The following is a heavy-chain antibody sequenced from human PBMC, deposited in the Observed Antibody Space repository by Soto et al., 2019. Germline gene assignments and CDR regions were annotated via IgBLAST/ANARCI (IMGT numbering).Heavy chain of an antibody. J-gene: IGHJ3*02. CDR2: INPNSGGT. CDR1: GYTFTGYY. V-gene: IGHV1-2*04. D-gene: IGHD6-6*01. CDR3: ARALIAARRLNAFDI. Sequence: ASVKVSCKASGYTFTGYYMHWVRQAPGQGLEWMGWINPNSGGTNYAQKFQGWVTMTRDTSISTAYMELSRLRSDDTAVYYCARALIAARRLNAFDIWGQGTMVTVSS.